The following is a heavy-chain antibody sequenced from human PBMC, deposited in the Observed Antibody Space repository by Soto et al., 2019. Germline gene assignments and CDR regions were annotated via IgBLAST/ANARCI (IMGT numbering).Heavy chain of an antibody. J-gene: IGHJ6*02. D-gene: IGHD2-2*01. Sequence: GESLKISCKGSGYSFTSYWIGWVRQMPGKGLEWMGIIYPGDSDTRYSPSFQGQVTISADKSISTAYPQWSSLKASDTAMYYCARHIAAGDIVVVPAAAPTRGMDVWGQGTTVTVSS. V-gene: IGHV5-51*01. CDR2: IYPGDSDT. CDR1: GYSFTSYW. CDR3: ARHIAAGDIVVVPAAAPTRGMDV.